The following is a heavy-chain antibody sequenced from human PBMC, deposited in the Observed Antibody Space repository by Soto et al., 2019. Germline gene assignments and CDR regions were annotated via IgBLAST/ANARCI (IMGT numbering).Heavy chain of an antibody. CDR1: GDSVSSNSAA. Sequence: SQTLSLTCAISGDSVSSNSAAWNWIRQSPSRGLEWLGRTYYRSKWYNDYAVSVKSRITINPDTSKNQFSLQLNSVTPEDMAVYYCARETAKVAGTEYYYYMDVWGKGTTVTVSS. CDR3: ARETAKVAGTEYYYYMDV. V-gene: IGHV6-1*01. D-gene: IGHD6-19*01. J-gene: IGHJ6*03. CDR2: TYYRSKWYN.